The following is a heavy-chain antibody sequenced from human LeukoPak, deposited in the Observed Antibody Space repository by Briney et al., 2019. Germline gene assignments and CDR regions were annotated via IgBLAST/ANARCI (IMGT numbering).Heavy chain of an antibody. D-gene: IGHD6-13*01. V-gene: IGHV3-20*04. CDR2: INWNGGST. CDR3: ARTGYSSSWYYFDY. CDR1: GSSFSEYW. Sequence: GGSLRLSCGASGSSFSEYWMSWVRQAPGKGLEWVSGINWNGGSTGYADSVKGRFTISRDNAKNSLYLQMNSLRAEDTALYYCARTGYSSSWYYFDYWGQGTLVTVSS. J-gene: IGHJ4*02.